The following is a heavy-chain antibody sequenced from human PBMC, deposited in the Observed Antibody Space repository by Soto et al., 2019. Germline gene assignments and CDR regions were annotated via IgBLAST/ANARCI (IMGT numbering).Heavy chain of an antibody. CDR2: ISYDGSNK. D-gene: IGHD6-19*01. CDR3: ASSVAGTVGFDY. CDR1: GFTFSSYA. V-gene: IGHV3-30-3*01. Sequence: GGSMRLSCAASGFTFSSYAMHWVRKAPGKGLEWVAVISYDGSNKYYADSVKGRFTISRDNSKNTLYLQMNSLRAEDTAVYYCASSVAGTVGFDYWGQGTLVTVSS. J-gene: IGHJ4*02.